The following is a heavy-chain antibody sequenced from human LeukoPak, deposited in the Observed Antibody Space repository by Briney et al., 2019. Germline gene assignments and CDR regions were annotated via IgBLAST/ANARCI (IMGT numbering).Heavy chain of an antibody. J-gene: IGHJ3*02. V-gene: IGHV4-59*01. D-gene: IGHD5-18*01. CDR2: IYYSGST. CDR3: ARGEIQLWLLVGAFDI. CDR1: GGSISSYH. Sequence: KASETLSLTCTVSGGSISSYHWSWIRQPPGKGLEWIGYIYYSGSTNYNPSLKSRVTISVDTSKNQSSLKLSSVTAADTAVYYCARGEIQLWLLVGAFDIWGQGTMVTVSS.